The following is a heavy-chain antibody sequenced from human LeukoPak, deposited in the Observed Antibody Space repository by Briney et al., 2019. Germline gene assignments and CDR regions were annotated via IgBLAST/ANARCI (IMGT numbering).Heavy chain of an antibody. CDR2: IYPGDSDT. CDR1: GYSFTSYW. Sequence: RRGESLKISCKGSGYSFTSYWIGWVRQMPGKGLEWMGIIYPGDSDTRYGPSFQGQVTISADKSISTAYLQWSSLKASDTTMYYCARPRSSSPNWSPYDYWGQGTLVTVSS. D-gene: IGHD6-13*01. J-gene: IGHJ4*02. V-gene: IGHV5-51*01. CDR3: ARPRSSSPNWSPYDY.